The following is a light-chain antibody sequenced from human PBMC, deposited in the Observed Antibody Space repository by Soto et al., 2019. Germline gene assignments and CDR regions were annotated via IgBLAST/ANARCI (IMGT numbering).Light chain of an antibody. J-gene: IGLJ1*01. V-gene: IGLV1-40*01. CDR2: GNS. Sequence: QSVLTQPPSVSGAPGQRVTISCTGSSSNIGAGYDVHWYQQLPGTAPKLLIYGNSNRPSGVPDRFSGSKSGTSASLAITGLKDEDEADYYCQSYDSSLSGSRVFGTGTKVNVL. CDR3: QSYDSSLSGSRV. CDR1: SSNIGAGYD.